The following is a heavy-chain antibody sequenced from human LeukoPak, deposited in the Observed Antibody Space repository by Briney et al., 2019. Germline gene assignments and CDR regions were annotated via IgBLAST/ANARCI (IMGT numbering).Heavy chain of an antibody. CDR3: ARVPLHDASGHYYSH. D-gene: IGHD3-22*01. CDR1: GYTFTNYG. CDR2: INTGNGNT. J-gene: IGHJ1*01. Sequence: GASVKVSCKPSGYTFTNYGMHWVRQAPRQSLEWMGWINTGNGNTKSSQEFQDRVTLSRDTSASTAYMELNSLSSEDTAVYYCARVPLHDASGHYYSHWGQGTLVTVSS. V-gene: IGHV1-3*04.